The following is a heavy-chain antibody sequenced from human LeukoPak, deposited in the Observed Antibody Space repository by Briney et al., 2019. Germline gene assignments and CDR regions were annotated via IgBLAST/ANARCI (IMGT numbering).Heavy chain of an antibody. V-gene: IGHV3-23*01. CDR2: ISGSGGST. J-gene: IGHJ6*03. CDR1: GFTFSSYA. Sequence: GGSLRLSCAASGFTFSSYAMSWVRQARGKGLEWVSAISGSGGSTYYADSVKGRFTISRDNSKNTLYLQMNSLRAEDTAVYYCAKRAYDFWSGSSYYYYYMDVWGKGTTVTVSS. D-gene: IGHD3-3*01. CDR3: AKRAYDFWSGSSYYYYYMDV.